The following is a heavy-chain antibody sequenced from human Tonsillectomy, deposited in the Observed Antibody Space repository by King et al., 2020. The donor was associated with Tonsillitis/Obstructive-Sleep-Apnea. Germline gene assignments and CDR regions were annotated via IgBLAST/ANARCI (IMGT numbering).Heavy chain of an antibody. J-gene: IGHJ6*03. Sequence: VQLVESGGGLIQPGGSLRLSCAASGFTVSSNYMSWGRQAPGKGLEWVSVIYSGGSTYYADSVKGRFTISRDNSKKPLYLQTNSLRAEDTAVYYCARDQDYGSGSYFHYYYYMDVWGKGTTVTVSS. CDR3: ARDQDYGSGSYFHYYYYMDV. V-gene: IGHV3-53*01. D-gene: IGHD3-10*01. CDR2: IYSGGST. CDR1: GFTVSSNY.